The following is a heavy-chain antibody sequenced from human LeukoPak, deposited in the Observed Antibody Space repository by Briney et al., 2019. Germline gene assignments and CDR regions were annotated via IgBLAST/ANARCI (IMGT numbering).Heavy chain of an antibody. CDR2: VTHTGGT. D-gene: IGHD3-3*01. CDR1: GGSFSGYY. V-gene: IGHV4-34*01. J-gene: IGHJ6*03. CDR3: ARDYDFWSGYYYYYYMDV. Sequence: SETLSLTCAVYGGSFSGYYWSWIRQPPGEGLEWIGEVTHTGGTYYNPSLKSRVTISVDTSKNQFSLKLSSVTAADTAVYYCARDYDFWSGYYYYYYMDVWGKGTTVTVSS.